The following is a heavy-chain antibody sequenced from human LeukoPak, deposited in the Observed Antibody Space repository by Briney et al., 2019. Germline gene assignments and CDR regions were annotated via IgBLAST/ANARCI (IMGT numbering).Heavy chain of an antibody. CDR2: ISSSSSTI. CDR1: GFTFSSYS. J-gene: IGHJ4*02. CDR3: ARDRLGWLQLFDY. V-gene: IGHV3-48*01. Sequence: GGSLRLSCAASGFTFSSYSMNWVRQAPGKGLEWVSSISSSSSTIYYADSVKGRFTISRDNAKNSLYLQMNSLRAEDTAVYYCARDRLGWLQLFDYWGQGTLVTVSS. D-gene: IGHD5-24*01.